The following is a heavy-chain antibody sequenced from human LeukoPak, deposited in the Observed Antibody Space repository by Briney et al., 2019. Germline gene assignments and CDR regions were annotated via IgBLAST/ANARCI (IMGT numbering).Heavy chain of an antibody. Sequence: GGSLRLSCAASGFTFSSYGMHWVRQAPGKGLEWVAVIWYDGSNKYYADSVKGRFTISRDNSKNTLHLQMNSLRAEDTAVYYCARAYDAFDIWGQGTMVTVSS. CDR2: IWYDGSNK. CDR3: ARAYDAFDI. CDR1: GFTFSSYG. V-gene: IGHV3-33*01. J-gene: IGHJ3*02.